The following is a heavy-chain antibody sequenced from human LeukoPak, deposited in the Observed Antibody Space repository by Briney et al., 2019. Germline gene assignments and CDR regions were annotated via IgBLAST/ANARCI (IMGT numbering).Heavy chain of an antibody. D-gene: IGHD3-3*01. V-gene: IGHV4-4*07. J-gene: IGHJ6*03. CDR2: IYTSGTT. Sequence: SETLSLTCTVSGGSINSYYWSWIRQPAGKGLEWIGRIYTSGTTNYNPSLKSRVTMSVDTSKKQFSLKLSSVTAADTAVYYCARAGDFWSGYPSRNYMDVWGKGTTVTVSS. CDR1: GGSINSYY. CDR3: ARAGDFWSGYPSRNYMDV.